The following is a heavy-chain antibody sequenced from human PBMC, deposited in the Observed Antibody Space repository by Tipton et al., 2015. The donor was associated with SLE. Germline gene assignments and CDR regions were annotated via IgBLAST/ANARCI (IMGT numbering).Heavy chain of an antibody. V-gene: IGHV4-34*01. CDR3: AGHGVRGAFDI. CDR1: GDSISSHY. Sequence: TLSLTCTVSGDSISSHYWSWIRQPPGKGLEWIGEINHSGSTNYNPSLKSRVTISVDTSKNQFSLKLSSVTAADTAVYYCAGHGVRGAFDIWGQGTMVTVSS. D-gene: IGHD4-17*01. CDR2: INHSGST. J-gene: IGHJ3*02.